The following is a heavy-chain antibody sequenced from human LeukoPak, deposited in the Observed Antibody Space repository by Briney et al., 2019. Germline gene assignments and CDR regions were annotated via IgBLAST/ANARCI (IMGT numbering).Heavy chain of an antibody. J-gene: IGHJ3*02. CDR1: GGSFSGYY. CDR3: ARVYDGSGDAFDI. V-gene: IGHV4-34*01. CDR2: INHSGST. Sequence: PSETLSLTCAVYGGSFSGYYWSWIRQPPGKGLEWIGEINHSGSTNYNPSLKSRVTISVDTSKNQFSLKLSSVTAADTAVYYCARVYDGSGDAFDIWGQGTMVTVSS. D-gene: IGHD3-22*01.